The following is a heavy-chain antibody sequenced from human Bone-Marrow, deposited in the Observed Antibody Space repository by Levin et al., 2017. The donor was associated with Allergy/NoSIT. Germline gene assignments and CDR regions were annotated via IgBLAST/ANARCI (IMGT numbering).Heavy chain of an antibody. CDR3: ARGWSSSWYADAFDI. V-gene: IGHV4-34*01. CDR1: GGSFSGYY. J-gene: IGHJ3*02. D-gene: IGHD6-13*01. Sequence: GSLRLSCAVYGGSFSGYYWSWIRQPPGKGLEWIGEINHSGSTNYNPSLKSRVTISVDTSKNQFSLKLSSVTAADTAVYYCARGWSSSWYADAFDIWGQGTMVTVSS. CDR2: INHSGST.